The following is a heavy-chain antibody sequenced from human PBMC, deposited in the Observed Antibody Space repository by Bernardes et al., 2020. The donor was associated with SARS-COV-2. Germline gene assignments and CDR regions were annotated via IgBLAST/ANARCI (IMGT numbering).Heavy chain of an antibody. D-gene: IGHD5-18*01. CDR1: GYTFSSYG. CDR2: ISADNGNT. J-gene: IGHJ5*02. Sequence: ASVKVSCEASGYTFSSYGISWVRQAPGQGLEWMGWISADNGNTDYAQKVQDRVTMTTDTSTSTAYMELRSLRSDDTAVYYCATVVGYSYGGGWFDPWGQGTLVTVSS. CDR3: ATVVGYSYGGGWFDP. V-gene: IGHV1-18*01.